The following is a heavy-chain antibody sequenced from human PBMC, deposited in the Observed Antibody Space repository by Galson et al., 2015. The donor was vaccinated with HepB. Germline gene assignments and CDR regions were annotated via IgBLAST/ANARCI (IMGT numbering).Heavy chain of an antibody. CDR3: AKVHNIVVVPAAALGRSYYMDV. CDR1: GFTFSSYA. J-gene: IGHJ6*03. Sequence: SLRLSCAASGFTFSSYAMSWVRQAPGKGLEWVSAISGSGGSTYYADSVKGRFTISRDNSKNTLYLQMNSLRAEDTAVYYCAKVHNIVVVPAAALGRSYYMDVWGKGTTVTVSS. V-gene: IGHV3-23*01. D-gene: IGHD2-2*01. CDR2: ISGSGGST.